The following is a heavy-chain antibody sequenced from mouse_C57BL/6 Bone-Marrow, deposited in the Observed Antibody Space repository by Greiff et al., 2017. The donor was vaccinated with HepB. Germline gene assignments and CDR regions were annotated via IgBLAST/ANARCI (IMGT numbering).Heavy chain of an antibody. V-gene: IGHV1-81*01. J-gene: IGHJ2*01. D-gene: IGHD2-3*01. CDR1: GYTFTSYG. CDR3: ARWDYDPYYFDY. Sequence: VKLMESGAELARPGASVKLSCKASGYTFTSYGISWVKQRTGQGLEWIGEIYPRSGNTYYNEKFKGKATLTADKSSSTAYMELRSLTSEDSAVYFCARWDYDPYYFDYWGQGTTLTVSS. CDR2: IYPRSGNT.